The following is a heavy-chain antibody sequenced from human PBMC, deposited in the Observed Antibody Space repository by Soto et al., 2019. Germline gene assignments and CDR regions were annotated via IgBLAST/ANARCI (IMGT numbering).Heavy chain of an antibody. V-gene: IGHV3-33*01. CDR1: GFTFSSYG. CDR3: ARPRNGIAGYFDY. J-gene: IGHJ4*02. D-gene: IGHD6-13*01. CDR2: IWYDGSNK. Sequence: QVQLVESGGGVVQPGRSLRLSCAASGFTFSSYGMHWVRQAPGKGLEWVAVIWYDGSNKYYADSVKGRFTISRDNSKNTLYRQMTSLRAEDTAVYDCARPRNGIAGYFDYWGQGTLVIVSS.